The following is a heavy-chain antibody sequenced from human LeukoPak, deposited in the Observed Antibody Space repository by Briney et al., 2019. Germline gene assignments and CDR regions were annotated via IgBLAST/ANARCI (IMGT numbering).Heavy chain of an antibody. CDR1: GGSFSGYY. V-gene: IGHV4-34*01. Sequence: PSETLSLTCAVYGGSFSGYYWSWIRQPPGKGLEWIGEINHSGSTNYNPSLKSRVTISVDTSKNQFSLKLSSVTAADTAVYYCARTGYTSGWYVGSFDYWGQGTLVTVSS. CDR3: ARTGYTSGWYVGSFDY. J-gene: IGHJ4*02. D-gene: IGHD6-19*01. CDR2: INHSGST.